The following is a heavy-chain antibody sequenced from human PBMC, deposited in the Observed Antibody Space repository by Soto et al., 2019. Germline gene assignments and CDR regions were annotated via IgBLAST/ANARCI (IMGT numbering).Heavy chain of an antibody. CDR1: GGTFSSYA. CDR2: IIPIFGTA. Sequence: WASVKVSCKASGGTFSSYAISWVRQAPGQGLEWMGGIIPIFGTANYAQKFQGRVTITADESTSTAYMELSSLRSEDTAVYYRARDWKSPGYCSGGSCYPYYYYYGMDVWRQRTTVTVSS. J-gene: IGHJ6*02. D-gene: IGHD2-15*01. V-gene: IGHV1-69*13. CDR3: ARDWKSPGYCSGGSCYPYYYYYGMDV.